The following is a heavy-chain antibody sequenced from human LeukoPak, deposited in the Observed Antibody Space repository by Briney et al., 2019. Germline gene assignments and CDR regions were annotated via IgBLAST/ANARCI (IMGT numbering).Heavy chain of an antibody. CDR1: VGSISSGCYY. V-gene: IGHV4-61*02. J-gene: IGHJ4*02. CDR2: IYTSGST. CDR3: ARGKSEYYDILTGYSHYFDY. Sequence: SQTLSLTCTVSVGSISSGCYYWSWIRQPAGKGLEWLGRIYTSGSTNYNPSLKSRVTISVDTSKNQFSLKLSSVTAADTAVYYCARGKSEYYDILTGYSHYFDYWGQGTLVTVSS. D-gene: IGHD3-9*01.